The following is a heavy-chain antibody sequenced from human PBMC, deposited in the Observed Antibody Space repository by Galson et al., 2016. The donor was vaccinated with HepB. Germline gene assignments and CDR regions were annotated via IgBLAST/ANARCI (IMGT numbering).Heavy chain of an antibody. J-gene: IGHJ6*02. V-gene: IGHV4-4*01. CDR2: IFHSGST. Sequence: ETLSLTCAVSGGSISIRIWWTWVRQPPGKGLEWIGEIFHSGSTNHNPSLKSPVTISVDKSKNQFSLKLSSVTAADTAVYFCSRRGYDILTDTYYYYGMDVWGQGTTVTVSS. CDR3: SRRGYDILTDTYYYYGMDV. CDR1: GGSISIRIW. D-gene: IGHD3-9*01.